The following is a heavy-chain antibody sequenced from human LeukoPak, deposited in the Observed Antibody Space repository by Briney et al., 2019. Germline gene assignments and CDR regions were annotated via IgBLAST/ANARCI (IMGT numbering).Heavy chain of an antibody. J-gene: IGHJ3*02. D-gene: IGHD3-10*01. CDR1: GGSINSSSYY. Sequence: PSETLSLTCTVSGGSINSSSYYWGWIRHPPGKGLEWIGTIYYSGSPYYNPSLKSRVTISVDTSKNQFSLKLSSVTASDTAVYYCARRFAPSRNDAFDIWGQGTMVTVSS. V-gene: IGHV4-39*01. CDR3: ARRFAPSRNDAFDI. CDR2: IYYSGSP.